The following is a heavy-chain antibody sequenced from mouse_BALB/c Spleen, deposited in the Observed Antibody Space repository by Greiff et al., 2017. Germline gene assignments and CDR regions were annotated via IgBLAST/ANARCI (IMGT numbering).Heavy chain of an antibody. J-gene: IGHJ4*01. CDR2: IFPGTGTT. V-gene: IGHV1S132*01. CDR3: ARSDYGSPLMDY. Sequence: VQVVESGAELVKPGASVKLSCKTSGYTFTSYWIQWVKQRPGQGLGWIGEIFPGTGTTYYNEKFKGKATLTIDTSSSTAYMQLSSLTSEDSAVYFCARSDYGSPLMDYWGQGTSVTVSS. D-gene: IGHD1-1*01. CDR1: GYTFTSYW.